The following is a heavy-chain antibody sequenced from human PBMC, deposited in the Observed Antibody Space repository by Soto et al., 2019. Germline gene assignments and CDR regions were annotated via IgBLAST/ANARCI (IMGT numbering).Heavy chain of an antibody. CDR3: ASSYYDFWSGFQYAFDI. Sequence: GGSLRLSCAASGFTFDDYGMSWVRQAPGKGLEWVSGINWNGGSTGYADSVKGRFTISRDNAKNSLYLQMNSLRAEDTALYYCASSYYDFWSGFQYAFDIWGQGTMVTVSS. CDR1: GFTFDDYG. D-gene: IGHD3-3*01. CDR2: INWNGGST. J-gene: IGHJ3*02. V-gene: IGHV3-20*04.